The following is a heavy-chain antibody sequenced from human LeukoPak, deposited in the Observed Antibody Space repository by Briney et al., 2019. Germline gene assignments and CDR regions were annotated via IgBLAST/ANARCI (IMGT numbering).Heavy chain of an antibody. CDR1: GFTFSSYW. CDR2: IKQDGSEK. D-gene: IGHD3-10*02. Sequence: EGSLRLSCAASGFTFSSYWMSWVRQAPGKGLEWVANIKQDGSEKYYVDSVKGRFTISRDNAKNSLYLQMNSLRAEDTAVYYCAREPRLFVRGNWGQGTLVTVSS. J-gene: IGHJ4*02. V-gene: IGHV3-7*01. CDR3: AREPRLFVRGN.